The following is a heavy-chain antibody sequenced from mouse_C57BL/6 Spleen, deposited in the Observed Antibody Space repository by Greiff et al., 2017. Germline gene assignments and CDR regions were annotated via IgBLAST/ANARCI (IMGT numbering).Heavy chain of an antibody. CDR2: IWRGGST. V-gene: IGHV2-5*01. D-gene: IGHD2-2*01. CDR3: AKEDYGYGSWFAY. CDR1: GFSLTSYG. Sequence: VQLQQSGPGLVQPSQSLSITCTVSGFSLTSYGVHWVRQSPGKGLEWLGVIWRGGSTDYNAAFMSRLSITKDNSKSQVFFKMNSLQADDTAIYYCAKEDYGYGSWFAYWGQGTLVTVSA. J-gene: IGHJ3*01.